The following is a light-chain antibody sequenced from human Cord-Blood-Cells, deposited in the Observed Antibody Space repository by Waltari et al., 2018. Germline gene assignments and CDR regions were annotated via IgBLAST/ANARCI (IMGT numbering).Light chain of an antibody. CDR2: GKN. Sequence: SSELTQDPAVSVALGQTVRITCQGDSLRSYYASWYQQKPGQAPVLVIYGKNNRPSGIPDRXSGSSSGNTXSLTITGAQAEDEADYYCNSRDSSGNHHVFGTGTKVTVL. V-gene: IGLV3-19*01. CDR3: NSRDSSGNHHV. J-gene: IGLJ1*01. CDR1: SLRSYY.